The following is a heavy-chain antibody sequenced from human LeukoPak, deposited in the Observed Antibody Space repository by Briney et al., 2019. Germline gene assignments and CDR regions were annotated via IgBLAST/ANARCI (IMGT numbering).Heavy chain of an antibody. CDR2: IWYDGSNK. Sequence: TGGSLRLSCAASGFTFSSYGMHWVRQAPGKGLEWVAVIWYDGSNKYYADSVKGRFTISRDNSKNTLYLQMNSLRAEDTAVYYCARANGMAAAGSYYFDYWGQGTLVTVSS. J-gene: IGHJ4*02. D-gene: IGHD6-13*01. CDR1: GFTFSSYG. V-gene: IGHV3-33*01. CDR3: ARANGMAAAGSYYFDY.